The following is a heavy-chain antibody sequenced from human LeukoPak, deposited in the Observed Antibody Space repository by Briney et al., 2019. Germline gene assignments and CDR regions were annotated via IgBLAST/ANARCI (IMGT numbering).Heavy chain of an antibody. J-gene: IGHJ4*02. CDR3: ASSGGVAARRGYFSY. CDR1: GGSMSSYF. V-gene: IGHV4-59*01. D-gene: IGHD6-6*01. Sequence: SETLSLTCTVSGGSMSSYFWSWIRQPPGKGLEWIGKIYDSGSTNYNPSLQSRVTISVDTSKNQFSLKLTSVTAADTAVYYCASSGGVAARRGYFSYWGQGTLVTVSS. CDR2: IYDSGST.